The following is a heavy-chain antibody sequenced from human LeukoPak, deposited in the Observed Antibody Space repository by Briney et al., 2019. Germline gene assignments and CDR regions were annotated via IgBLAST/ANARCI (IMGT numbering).Heavy chain of an antibody. Sequence: ASVKVSCKASGGTFSSYAISWVRQAPGQGLEWMGGIIPIFGTANHAQKFQGRVTITADESTSTAYMELSSLRSEDTAVYYCARWGRGCSSTSCYKDTWFDPWAREPWSPSPQ. CDR2: IIPIFGTA. CDR1: GGTFSSYA. CDR3: ARWGRGCSSTSCYKDTWFDP. J-gene: IGHJ5*02. V-gene: IGHV1-69*01. D-gene: IGHD2-2*01.